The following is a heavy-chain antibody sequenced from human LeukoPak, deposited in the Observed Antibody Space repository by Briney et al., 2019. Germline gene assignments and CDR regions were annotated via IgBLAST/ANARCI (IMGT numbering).Heavy chain of an antibody. J-gene: IGHJ4*02. Sequence: SETLSLTCTVSGGSISSGGYYWSWIRQHPGKGLEWIGYIYYSGSTYCNPSLKSRVTISVDTTKNQFSLRLSSVTAADTAMYYCASEQWLGGRYFDYWGQGTLVTVSS. V-gene: IGHV4-31*03. CDR2: IYYSGST. CDR3: ASEQWLGGRYFDY. CDR1: GGSISSGGYY. D-gene: IGHD6-19*01.